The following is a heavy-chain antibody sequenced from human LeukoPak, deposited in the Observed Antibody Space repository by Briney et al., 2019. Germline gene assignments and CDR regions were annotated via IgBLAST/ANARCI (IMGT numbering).Heavy chain of an antibody. V-gene: IGHV3-23*01. J-gene: IGHJ4*02. CDR2: ISGSGGTT. D-gene: IGHD6-19*01. CDR3: ARPSITVAETAADH. Sequence: GGSLRLSCAASGFTFSSYAMTWVRQAPGKGLEWVSVISGSGGTTGYADSVKGRFTISRDNSKNSLYLQMNSLRAEDTAVYFCARPSITVAETAADHWGQGTLVTVSS. CDR1: GFTFSSYA.